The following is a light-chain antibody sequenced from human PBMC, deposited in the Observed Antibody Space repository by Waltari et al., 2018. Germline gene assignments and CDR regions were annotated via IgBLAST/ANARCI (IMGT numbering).Light chain of an antibody. CDR2: GAS. CDR1: QSVSSSH. V-gene: IGKV3-20*01. CDR3: QQYGASPHS. Sequence: TQSPSTLSASVGDRVTITCRASQSVSSSHLAWYQQKPGQAPRLLIYGASSRATGIPDRFSGSGSGTDFTLTISRLEPEDFAVYYCQQYGASPHSFGQGTKLEIK. J-gene: IGKJ2*01.